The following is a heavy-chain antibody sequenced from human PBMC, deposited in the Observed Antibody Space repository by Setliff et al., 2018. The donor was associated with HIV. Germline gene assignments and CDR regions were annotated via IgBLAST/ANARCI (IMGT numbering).Heavy chain of an antibody. CDR2: ISYGGNT. V-gene: IGHV4-39*02. CDR1: GDSINSGPYS. CDR3: VRERRRSPLSYGLDV. Sequence: TLSLTCTVSGDSINSGPYSWGWIRQPPGKGLESIGSISYGGNTYYNPSLKSRVLISGDTSKNQFALKLSSVTAADTAVYYCVRERRRSPLSYGLDVWGQGTTVTVSS. J-gene: IGHJ6*02.